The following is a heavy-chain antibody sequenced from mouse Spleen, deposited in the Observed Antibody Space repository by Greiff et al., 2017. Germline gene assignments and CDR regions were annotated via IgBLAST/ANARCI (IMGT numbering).Heavy chain of an antibody. J-gene: IGHJ2*01. CDR2: ISYSGST. CDR3: ARGPGRGYFDY. V-gene: IGHV3-1*01. D-gene: IGHD3-3*01. CDR1: GYSITSGYD. Sequence: VQLKESGPGMVKPSQSLSLTCTVTGYSITSGYDWHWIRHFPGNKLEWMGYISYSGSTNYNPSLKSRISITHDTSKNHFFLKLNSVTTEDTATYYCARGPGRGYFDYWGQGTTLTVSS.